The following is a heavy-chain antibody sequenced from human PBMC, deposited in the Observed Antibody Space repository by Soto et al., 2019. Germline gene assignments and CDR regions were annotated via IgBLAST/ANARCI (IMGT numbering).Heavy chain of an antibody. CDR3: ARATYFYDSSGYSGYGLDV. J-gene: IGHJ6*01. CDR2: IWYDGSKK. D-gene: IGHD3-22*01. Sequence: QVQLEESGGGVVQPGRSLRLSCEASGFTFGSYGMHWVRQAPGKGLEWVAVIWYDGSKKYYAESVKGRFTISRDNSENTLYVQINSLRAEDTAVYYCARATYFYDSSGYSGYGLDVW. CDR1: GFTFGSYG. V-gene: IGHV3-33*01.